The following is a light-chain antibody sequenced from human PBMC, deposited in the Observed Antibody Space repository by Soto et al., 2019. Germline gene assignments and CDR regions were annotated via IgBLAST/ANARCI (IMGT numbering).Light chain of an antibody. V-gene: IGLV2-14*01. J-gene: IGLJ2*01. CDR2: EVS. CDR1: SSDVGGYNY. CDR3: SSYISSSTLVV. Sequence: QSALTQPASVSGSPGQSLTISCTGTSSDVGGYNYVSWYQQHPDKAPKLMIYEVSNRPSGVSNRFSGSKSGNTASLTISGLQAEDEADYYCSSYISSSTLVVFGGGTKLTVL.